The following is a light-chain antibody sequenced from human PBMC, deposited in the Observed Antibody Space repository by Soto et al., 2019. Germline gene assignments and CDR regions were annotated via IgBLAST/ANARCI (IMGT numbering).Light chain of an antibody. CDR3: QQTYSAPPT. Sequence: DIQMTQSPSSLSASVGDRVTITCRTSQIISTYLNWYQQRAGLAPRLLIYAASSLQSGVPPRFSGSGSGTDFTLTISSLQPEDFETYFCQQTYSAPPTVGQGTKVDSK. CDR1: QIISTY. CDR2: AAS. V-gene: IGKV1-39*01. J-gene: IGKJ1*01.